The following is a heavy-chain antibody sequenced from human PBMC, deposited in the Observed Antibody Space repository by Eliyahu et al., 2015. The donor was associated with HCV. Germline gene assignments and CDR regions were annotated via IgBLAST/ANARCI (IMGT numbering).Heavy chain of an antibody. CDR2: INPSGGGT. CDR1: GYTFTNYY. CDR3: TRDRNEGSFWSAYGVNWFDP. V-gene: IGHV1-46*03. J-gene: IGHJ5*02. D-gene: IGHD3-3*01. Sequence: QVQLVQSGAEVKKPGASVKVSCQASGYTFTNYYIHWVRQAPGQGLEWMGIINPSGGGTTYAQKFQGRVTMTRDTSTSTVYMELSSLRSEDTAVYFCTRDRNEGSFWSAYGVNWFDPWGQGTLVAVSS.